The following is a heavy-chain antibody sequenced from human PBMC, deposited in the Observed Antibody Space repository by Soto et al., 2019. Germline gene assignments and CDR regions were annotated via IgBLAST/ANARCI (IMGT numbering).Heavy chain of an antibody. D-gene: IGHD4-17*01. CDR2: ISYDQRDK. Sequence: QVQLVESGGGVVQPGRSLRVSCAASGFTFSRYALHWVRQAPGKGLEWVAVISYDQRDKHYADSVKGRFTITRDNSKNTLYLPMNSLRPEDTAMYYCARQYADYIFYFDYWGQGTLVAVSS. J-gene: IGHJ4*02. V-gene: IGHV3-30*04. CDR3: ARQYADYIFYFDY. CDR1: GFTFSRYA.